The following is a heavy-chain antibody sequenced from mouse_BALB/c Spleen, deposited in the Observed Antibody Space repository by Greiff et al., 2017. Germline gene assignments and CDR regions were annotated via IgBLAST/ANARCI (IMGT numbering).Heavy chain of an antibody. V-gene: IGHV3-2*02. D-gene: IGHD2-1*01. CDR3: ARDGNYVDY. J-gene: IGHJ2*01. Sequence: VQLKESGPGLVKPSQSLSLTCTVTGYSITSDYAWNWIRQFPGNKLEWMGYISYSGSTSYNPSLKSRISITRDTSKNQFFLQLNSVTTEDTATYYCARDGNYVDYWGQGTTLTVSS. CDR2: ISYSGST. CDR1: GYSITSDYA.